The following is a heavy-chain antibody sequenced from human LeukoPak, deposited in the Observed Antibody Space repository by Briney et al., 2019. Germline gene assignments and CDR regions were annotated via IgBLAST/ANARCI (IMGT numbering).Heavy chain of an antibody. V-gene: IGHV3-21*01. CDR1: GFTFSSSY. Sequence: GGSLRLSCAASGFTFSSSYMSWVRQAPGKGLEWVSSISSSTTYMFYADSVRGRFTISSDNAKNSLYLQMNSLRAEDTAVYYCARDRGSGWHTFDYWGQGTLVTVSS. J-gene: IGHJ4*02. CDR3: ARDRGSGWHTFDY. D-gene: IGHD6-19*01. CDR2: ISSSTTYM.